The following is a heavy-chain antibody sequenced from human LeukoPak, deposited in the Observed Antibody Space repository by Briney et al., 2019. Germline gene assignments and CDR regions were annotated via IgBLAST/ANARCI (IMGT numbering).Heavy chain of an antibody. D-gene: IGHD6-13*01. CDR3: AREGYGDRSSWYYFDY. V-gene: IGHV1-2*02. CDR2: INPNSGGT. J-gene: IGHJ4*02. CDR1: GYTFTGYY. Sequence: GASVKVSCKASGYTFTGYYMHWVRQAPGQVLEWMGWINPNSGGTNYAQKFQGRVTMTRDTSISTAYMELSRLRSDDTAVYYCAREGYGDRSSWYYFDYWGQGTLVTVSS.